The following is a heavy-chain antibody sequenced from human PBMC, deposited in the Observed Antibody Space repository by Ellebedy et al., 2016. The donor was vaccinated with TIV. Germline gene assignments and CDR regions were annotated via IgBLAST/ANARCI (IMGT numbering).Heavy chain of an antibody. CDR3: AGETFNDVDLDLWGLFDV. Sequence: GGSLRLSCVVSGFTITSNYMSWVRQAPGRGLEWVSAISVGGSAYYADSVEGRFTISRDNSRNTLFLQMNGLRAEDTAVYYCAGETFNDVDLDLWGLFDVWGQGTTVTVSS. J-gene: IGHJ3*01. CDR1: GFTITSNY. CDR2: ISVGGSA. D-gene: IGHD3-10*01. V-gene: IGHV3-66*01.